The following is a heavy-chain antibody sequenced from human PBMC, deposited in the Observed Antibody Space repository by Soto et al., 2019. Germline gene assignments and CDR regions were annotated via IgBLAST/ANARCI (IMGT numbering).Heavy chain of an antibody. CDR1: GYSFTSYW. J-gene: IGHJ4*02. D-gene: IGHD3-22*01. CDR3: ARRDPDSSGTTFDY. V-gene: IGHV5-10-1*01. CDR2: IDPSDSYT. Sequence: PGESLKISCKGSGYSFTSYWISWVRQMPGKGLEWMGRIDPSDSYTNYSPSLQGHVTISADKSISTAYLQWSSLKASDSAMYYCARRDPDSSGTTFDYWGQGTLVTVSS.